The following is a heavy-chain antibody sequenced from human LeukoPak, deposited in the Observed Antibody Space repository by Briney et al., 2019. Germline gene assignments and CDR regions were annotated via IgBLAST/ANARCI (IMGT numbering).Heavy chain of an antibody. V-gene: IGHV1-69*05. J-gene: IGHJ4*02. CDR1: GGTFSSYA. Sequence: SVKVSCKASGGTFSSYAISWVRQAPGQGLEWMGGIIPISATTNYAQNFQGRVTITTDESTTTAYMELSSLRSDDTAVYYCASEEVGATWGPAGYFDYWGQGTLVTVSS. D-gene: IGHD1-26*01. CDR3: ASEEVGATWGPAGYFDY. CDR2: IIPISATT.